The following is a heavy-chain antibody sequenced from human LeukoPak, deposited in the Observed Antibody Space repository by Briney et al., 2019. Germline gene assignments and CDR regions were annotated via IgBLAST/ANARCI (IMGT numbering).Heavy chain of an antibody. CDR2: IRTNNYR. CDR1: GFSFSSYT. J-gene: IGHJ4*02. V-gene: IGHV3-21*01. Sequence: GGSLRLSCAASGFSFSSYTMNWLRQAPGKGLEWVSSIRTNNYRYGAGSVKGRFTISRDNAKNSLFLQMAGLRAGDTAVYYCARDGHFDFWGQGTLVTVSS. D-gene: IGHD3/OR15-3a*01. CDR3: ARDGHFDF.